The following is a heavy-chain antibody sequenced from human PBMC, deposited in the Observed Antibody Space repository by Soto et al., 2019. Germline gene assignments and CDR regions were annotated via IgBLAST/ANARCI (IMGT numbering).Heavy chain of an antibody. V-gene: IGHV4-4*02. D-gene: IGHD2-15*01. J-gene: IGHJ6*02. CDR1: GGSISCSNW. CDR2: IYHSGST. CDR3: ARDGGKRNYYGMDV. Sequence: SETLSLTCAVSGGSISCSNWWSWVRQPPGKGLEWIGEIYHSGSTNYNPSLRSRVTISVDKSKNQFSLKLSSVTAADTAVYYCARDGGKRNYYGMDVWGQGTTVTVSS.